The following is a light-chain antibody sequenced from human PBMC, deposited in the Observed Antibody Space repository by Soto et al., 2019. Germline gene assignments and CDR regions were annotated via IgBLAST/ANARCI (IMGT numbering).Light chain of an antibody. CDR1: QGIRND. J-gene: IGKJ2*01. CDR2: GAS. V-gene: IGKV1-6*01. Sequence: AIQMTQSPSSLSASVGDRVTITCRASQGIRNDLGWYQQKPGKAPKFLIYGASSLQSGVPSRLSGSGSGTDFTLTINSLQPEDFATYYCLQDYNYPYTFGQGTKLEIK. CDR3: LQDYNYPYT.